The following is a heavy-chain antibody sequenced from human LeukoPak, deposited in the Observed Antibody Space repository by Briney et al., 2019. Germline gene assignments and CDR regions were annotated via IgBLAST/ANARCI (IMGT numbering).Heavy chain of an antibody. D-gene: IGHD2/OR15-2a*01. Sequence: SETLSLTCTVSGGSISSSSYDWGWIRQPPGKGLEWIGSIYNSGTTYYNPSLKSRVTISVDTSKNQFSLKLSFVTAADTAVYYCASHSIWIHGYWGQGTLVTVSS. V-gene: IGHV4-39*01. CDR3: ASHSIWIHGY. CDR1: GGSISSSSYD. CDR2: IYNSGTT. J-gene: IGHJ4*02.